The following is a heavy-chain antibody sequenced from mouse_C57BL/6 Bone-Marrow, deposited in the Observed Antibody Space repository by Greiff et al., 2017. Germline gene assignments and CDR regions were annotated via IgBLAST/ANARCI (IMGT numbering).Heavy chain of an antibody. CDR2: IWTGGGT. CDR1: GFSLTSYA. J-gene: IGHJ1*03. CDR3: ARNPPGSSYWYFDV. V-gene: IGHV2-9-1*01. D-gene: IGHD1-1*01. Sequence: VKLMESGPGLVAPSQSLSITCTVSGFSLTSYAISWVRQPPGKGLEWLGVIWTGGGTNYNSALKSRLSISKDNSKSQVFLKMNSLQTDDTARYYGARNPPGSSYWYFDVWGTGTTVTVSS.